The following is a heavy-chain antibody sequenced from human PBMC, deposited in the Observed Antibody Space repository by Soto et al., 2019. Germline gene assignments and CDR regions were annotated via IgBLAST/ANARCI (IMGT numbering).Heavy chain of an antibody. CDR2: ITWNSGTV. D-gene: IGHD5-12*01. CDR3: TKAALERATNQEFDC. V-gene: IGHV3-9*01. CDR1: GFTFDDYA. Sequence: EVHLVESGGGLVQPGRSLRLSCAASGFTFDDYAMHWVRQAPGKGLEWVAGITWNSGTVGYADSVKGRFTISRDNAKNSLYLQMNSLRSEDTALYYCTKAALERATNQEFDCGGQGTMVTVSS. J-gene: IGHJ4*02.